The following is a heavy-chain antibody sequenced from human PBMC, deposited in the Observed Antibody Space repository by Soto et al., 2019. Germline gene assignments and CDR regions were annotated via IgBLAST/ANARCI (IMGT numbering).Heavy chain of an antibody. D-gene: IGHD6-19*01. Sequence: QVQLVQSGAEVKKPGSSVKVSCKASGGTFSSYAISWVRQAPGQGLEWMGGIIPIFGIANYAQKFQGRVTITADESTSTAYMELSSLRSEDTAVYYCARGERGIAVAEGYYYYGMDVWGQGTTVTVSS. V-gene: IGHV1-69*01. CDR3: ARGERGIAVAEGYYYYGMDV. CDR1: GGTFSSYA. CDR2: IIPIFGIA. J-gene: IGHJ6*02.